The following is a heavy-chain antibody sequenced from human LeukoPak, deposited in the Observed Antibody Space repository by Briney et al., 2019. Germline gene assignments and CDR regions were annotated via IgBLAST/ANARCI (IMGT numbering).Heavy chain of an antibody. CDR3: ASPAPDCSGGSCYFDY. CDR2: ISPGDSDT. Sequence: GESLKISCKGSGDRFSNYWIGWVRQTPGKGLEWMGNISPGDSDTRYSPSFQGQVTISADKSISNAYLQWSSLKASDTAMYYCASPAPDCSGGSCYFDYWGQGTLVTVSS. J-gene: IGHJ4*02. CDR1: GDRFSNYW. V-gene: IGHV5-51*01. D-gene: IGHD2-15*01.